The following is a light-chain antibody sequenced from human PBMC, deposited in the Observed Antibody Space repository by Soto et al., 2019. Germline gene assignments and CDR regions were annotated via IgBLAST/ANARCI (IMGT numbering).Light chain of an antibody. Sequence: QSVLTQPPSVSAAPGQKVTISCSGSSSNIGNNYVSWYQQLPGTAPKLIIYEVSNRPPGVSTRFSGSKYASTASLTISGLQAEDEAHYYCSSYTSDNRDYVFATGTKVTVL. CDR2: EVS. V-gene: IGLV1-51*01. CDR1: SSNIGNNY. CDR3: SSYTSDNRDYV. J-gene: IGLJ1*01.